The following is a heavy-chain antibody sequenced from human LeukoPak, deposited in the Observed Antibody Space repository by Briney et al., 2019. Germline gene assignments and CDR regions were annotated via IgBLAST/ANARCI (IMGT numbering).Heavy chain of an antibody. Sequence: GASVKVSCKASGYPFSAHFLNWVRQAPGQGLEWMGRINPNSGDTNYAQKFQGRVTMTRDTSISTAYMELSRLRSDDTAVYYCARDYCSSTSCLFDYWGQGTLVTVSS. D-gene: IGHD2-2*01. J-gene: IGHJ4*02. CDR3: ARDYCSSTSCLFDY. CDR1: GYPFSAHF. V-gene: IGHV1-2*06. CDR2: INPNSGDT.